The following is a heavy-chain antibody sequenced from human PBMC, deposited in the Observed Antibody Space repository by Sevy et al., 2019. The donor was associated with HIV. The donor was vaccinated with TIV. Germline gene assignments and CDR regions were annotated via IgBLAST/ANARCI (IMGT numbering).Heavy chain of an antibody. CDR1: GFTFSSYG. Sequence: GGSLRLSCAASGFTFSSYGMHWVRQAPGKGLEWVAVISYDGSNKYYADSVKGRFTISRDNSKNTLYLQMNSLRAEDTAVYYCAKDVRDGYNPSYSDYWGQGTLVTVSS. CDR2: ISYDGSNK. V-gene: IGHV3-30*18. J-gene: IGHJ4*02. D-gene: IGHD5-12*01. CDR3: AKDVRDGYNPSYSDY.